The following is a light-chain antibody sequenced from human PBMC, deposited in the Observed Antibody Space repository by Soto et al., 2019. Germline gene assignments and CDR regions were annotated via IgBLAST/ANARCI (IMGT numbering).Light chain of an antibody. CDR2: EVS. CDR3: SSHTSSRAYV. CDR1: SSDVGGYNY. Sequence: QSVLTQPASVSGSPGQTITISCTGTSSDVGGYNYVSWYQQHPGKAPKLMIHEVSNRPSGVSNRFSGSKSGNTASLTISGLQAEDDADCYCSSHTSSRAYVFGTGTKVTVL. J-gene: IGLJ1*01. V-gene: IGLV2-14*01.